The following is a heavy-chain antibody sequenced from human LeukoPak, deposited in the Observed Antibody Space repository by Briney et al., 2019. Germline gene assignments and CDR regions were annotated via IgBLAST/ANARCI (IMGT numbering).Heavy chain of an antibody. CDR1: GFTFSSYA. CDR3: AKDGRHPMYGAPPGYFDY. D-gene: IGHD3-10*02. V-gene: IGHV3-30*02. Sequence: GGSLRLSCAASGFTFSSYAMNWVRQAPGKGLEWVAFIRYDGSNKYYADSVKGRFTISRDNSKNTLYLQMNSLRAEDTAVYYCAKDGRHPMYGAPPGYFDYWGQGTLVTVSS. J-gene: IGHJ4*02. CDR2: IRYDGSNK.